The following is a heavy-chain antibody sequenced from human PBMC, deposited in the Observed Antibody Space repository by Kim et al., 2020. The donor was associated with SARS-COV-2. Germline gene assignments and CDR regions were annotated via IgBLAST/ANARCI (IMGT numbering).Heavy chain of an antibody. CDR1: GFIFSDYG. CDR3: ARELGDNWFDP. Sequence: GGSLRLSCAASGFIFSDYGMHWVRQPPGKGLEWVAVLWFDESNESYADSVKGRFTISRDISKNTLYLQMNSLRADDTARYYCARELGDNWFDPWGQGTLVTVSS. CDR2: LWFDESNE. J-gene: IGHJ5*02. V-gene: IGHV3-33*01. D-gene: IGHD3-16*01.